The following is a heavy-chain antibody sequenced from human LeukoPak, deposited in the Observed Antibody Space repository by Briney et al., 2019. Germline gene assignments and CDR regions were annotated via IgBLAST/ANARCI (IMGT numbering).Heavy chain of an antibody. J-gene: IGHJ5*02. CDR3: ARSIAFVWSDP. V-gene: IGHV4-34*01. D-gene: IGHD2/OR15-2a*01. Sequence: PSETLSLTCAVYGGSFSGYNWSWIRQPPGKGLEWIGEINHSGSTNYNPSLKSRVTISVDTSKNQFSLKLSSVTAADTAVYYCARSIAFVWSDPWGRGTLVTVSS. CDR1: GGSFSGYN. CDR2: INHSGST.